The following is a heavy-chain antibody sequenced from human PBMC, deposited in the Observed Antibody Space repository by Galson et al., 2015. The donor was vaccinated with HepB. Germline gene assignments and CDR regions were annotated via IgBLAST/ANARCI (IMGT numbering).Heavy chain of an antibody. J-gene: IGHJ4*02. D-gene: IGHD2-2*01. CDR2: INPNSGGT. V-gene: IGHV1-2*02. CDR3: ARGLLGYCTSTSCYANLFDF. CDR1: GYTFTGYY. Sequence: SVKVSCKASGYTFTGYYMHWVRQAPGRGLEWMGWINPNSGGTNYAQKFQGRVTMTRDTSISTAYMELSRLRSDDTAVYYCARGLLGYCTSTSCYANLFDFWGQGSLVTVSS.